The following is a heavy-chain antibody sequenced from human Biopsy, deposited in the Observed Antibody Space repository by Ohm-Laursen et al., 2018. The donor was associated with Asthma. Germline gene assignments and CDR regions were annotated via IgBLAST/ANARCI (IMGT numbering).Heavy chain of an antibody. Sequence: SLRLSCAASGVNVTNNYMTWVRQAPGKGLEWVSIMYAGGSRFYADRVKGRFTTSRDNSKNTVYLQMNSLRVADTAVYYCARGYSLGGDFHYWGQGILVTVSS. J-gene: IGHJ4*02. V-gene: IGHV3-66*02. CDR3: ARGYSLGGDFHY. CDR1: GVNVTNNY. CDR2: MYAGGSR. D-gene: IGHD5-18*01.